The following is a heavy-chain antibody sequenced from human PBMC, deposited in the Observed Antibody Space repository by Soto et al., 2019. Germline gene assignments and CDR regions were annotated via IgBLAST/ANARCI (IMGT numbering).Heavy chain of an antibody. V-gene: IGHV3-74*01. CDR1: GFTFSHYW. D-gene: IGHD3-22*01. J-gene: IGHJ4*02. CDR2: INSDGSST. Sequence: EVQLVQSGGGSVQPGGSLRLSCAASGFTFSHYWMHWVRQVPGKGLVWVSHINSDGSSTSYADSVKGRFTISRDNAKDTLYVPMSSLRVEETAGYYGAREDSNYYDSSWLDDWGQGALGSVSS. CDR3: AREDSNYYDSSWLDD.